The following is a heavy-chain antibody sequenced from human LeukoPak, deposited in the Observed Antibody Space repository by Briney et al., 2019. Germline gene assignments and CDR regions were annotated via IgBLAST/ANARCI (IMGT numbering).Heavy chain of an antibody. CDR2: INGDGSST. D-gene: IGHD5-18*01. J-gene: IGHJ4*02. CDR1: GFTFSSYW. CDR3: ARAGYSYGFDY. Sequence: QPGGSLRLSCAASGFTFSSYWMHWVRQAPGKGLVWVSRINGDGSSTSYADSVKGRITISRDNAKNTLYLQMNSLRAEDTAVYYCARAGYSYGFDYWGQGTLVTVSS. V-gene: IGHV3-74*01.